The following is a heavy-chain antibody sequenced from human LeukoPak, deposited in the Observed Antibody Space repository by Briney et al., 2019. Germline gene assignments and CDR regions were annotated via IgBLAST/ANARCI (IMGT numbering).Heavy chain of an antibody. V-gene: IGHV3-30*04. J-gene: IGHJ1*01. Sequence: GGSMRLSCTASRLNFHYYALHWVRQAPGKGLEWVALMSFDGRTDSYSDSVKGRFTISRDNSKNTLSLQMNRLTLDDTAVYYCARAPWGVPGIGHGYFDNWGQGTLVTVSS. CDR1: RLNFHYYA. D-gene: IGHD3-3*01. CDR2: MSFDGRTD. CDR3: ARAPWGVPGIGHGYFDN.